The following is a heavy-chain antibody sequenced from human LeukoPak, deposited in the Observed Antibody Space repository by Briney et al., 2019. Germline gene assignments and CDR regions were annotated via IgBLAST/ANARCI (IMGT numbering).Heavy chain of an antibody. D-gene: IGHD1-26*01. V-gene: IGHV1-2*02. J-gene: IGHJ5*02. CDR1: GYTFTGYY. CDR2: INPNSGGT. CDR3: AREDGGSYSGWFDP. Sequence: ASVTVSCTAPGYTFTGYYMHWVRQAPGQGLEWMGWINPNSGGTNYAQKFQGRVTMTRDTSISTAYMELSRLRSDDTAVYYCAREDGGSYSGWFDPWGQGTLVTVSS.